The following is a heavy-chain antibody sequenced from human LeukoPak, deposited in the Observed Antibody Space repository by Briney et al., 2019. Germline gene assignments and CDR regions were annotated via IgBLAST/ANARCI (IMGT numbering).Heavy chain of an antibody. CDR3: AREGPNYDYYYYGMDV. D-gene: IGHD1-7*01. J-gene: IGHJ6*02. V-gene: IGHV3-21*01. CDR1: GFTFSSYS. Sequence: GGSLRLSCAASGFTFSSYSMNWVRQAPGKGLEWVSSISSSSSYLYYADSVKGRFTISRDNAKNSLYLQMNSLRAEDTAVYYRAREGPNYDYYYYGMDVWGQGTTVTVSS. CDR2: ISSSSSYL.